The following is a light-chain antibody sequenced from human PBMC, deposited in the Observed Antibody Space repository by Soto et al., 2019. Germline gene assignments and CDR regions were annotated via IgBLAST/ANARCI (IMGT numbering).Light chain of an antibody. Sequence: QYALTQPASVSGSPGQSITISCTGTSSDVGSYNYVSWYQQNPGKAPKLIIHDVSNRPSGVSNRFSGSKSGNTASLTISGLQAEDEANYYCSSYTSTNTLIFGGGTKLTVL. V-gene: IGLV2-14*01. CDR1: SSDVGSYNY. CDR2: DVS. J-gene: IGLJ2*01. CDR3: SSYTSTNTLI.